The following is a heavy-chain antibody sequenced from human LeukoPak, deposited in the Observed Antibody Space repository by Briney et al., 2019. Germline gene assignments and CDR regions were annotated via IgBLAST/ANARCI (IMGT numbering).Heavy chain of an antibody. Sequence: SETLSLTCTVSGGSISSYYWSWIRQPPGKGLEWIGYIYYSGSTNYSPSLKSRVTISVDTSKNQFSLKLSSVTAADTAVYYCARKDLTGGLDYWGQGTLVAVSS. CDR3: ARKDLTGGLDY. D-gene: IGHD2-8*02. CDR2: IYYSGST. CDR1: GGSISSYY. V-gene: IGHV4-59*01. J-gene: IGHJ4*02.